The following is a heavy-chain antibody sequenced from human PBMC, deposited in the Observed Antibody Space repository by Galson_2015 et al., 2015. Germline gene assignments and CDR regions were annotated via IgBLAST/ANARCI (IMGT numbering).Heavy chain of an antibody. CDR1: GFTFSSYG. D-gene: IGHD6-13*01. CDR2: IWYDGSNK. CDR3: ARDFYPIAAAGTENYYYYYGMDV. V-gene: IGHV3-33*01. J-gene: IGHJ6*02. Sequence: SLRLSCAASGFTFSSYGMHWVRQAPGKGLEWVAVIWYDGSNKYYADSVKGRFTISRDNSKNTLYLQMNSLRAEDTAVYYCARDFYPIAAAGTENYYYYYGMDVWGQGTTVTVSS.